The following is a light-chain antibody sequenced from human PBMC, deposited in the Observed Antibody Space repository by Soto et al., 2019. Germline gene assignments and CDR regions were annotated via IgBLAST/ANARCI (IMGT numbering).Light chain of an antibody. V-gene: IGKV4-1*01. Sequence: DIVMTQSPDSLAVSLGERATINCKSSQSVLYSSNNKNYLAWYQQKPGQPPKLLIYWASTRESGVPDRFSGSGSGTDFTLTISSLQAGDVAVYYCQQYYSTPRWTFGQGNKVEIK. J-gene: IGKJ1*01. CDR3: QQYYSTPRWT. CDR2: WAS. CDR1: QSVLYSSNNKNY.